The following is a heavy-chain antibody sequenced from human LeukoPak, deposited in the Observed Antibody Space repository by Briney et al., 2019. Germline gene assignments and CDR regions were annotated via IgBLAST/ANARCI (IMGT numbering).Heavy chain of an antibody. CDR2: ISSSSSYI. V-gene: IGHV3-21*01. J-gene: IGHJ4*02. D-gene: IGHD3-22*01. CDR3: ARDYYDSSGYYHGDY. CDR1: GFTFSSYS. Sequence: GGSLRLSCAASGFTFSSYSMNWVRQAPGKGLEWVSSISSSSSYIFYADSVKGRFTISRDNAKNSLYLQMNSLRAEDTAVYCCARDYYDSSGYYHGDYWGQGTLVTVSS.